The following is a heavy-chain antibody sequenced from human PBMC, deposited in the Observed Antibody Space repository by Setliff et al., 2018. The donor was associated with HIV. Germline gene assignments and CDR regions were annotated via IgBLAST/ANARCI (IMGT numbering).Heavy chain of an antibody. CDR3: ARAASYYDSSGYWAPPKYFDY. CDR1: GGSISSGTYY. D-gene: IGHD3-22*01. V-gene: IGHV4-61*02. Sequence: SETLSLTCTVSGGSISSGTYYWSWIRQPAGKGLEWIGRIHTSGSIIYNPSLKSRVTMSVDTSQNQVSLDLESVTAADTAVYYCARAASYYDSSGYWAPPKYFDYWGQGTLVTVSS. J-gene: IGHJ4*02. CDR2: IHTSGSI.